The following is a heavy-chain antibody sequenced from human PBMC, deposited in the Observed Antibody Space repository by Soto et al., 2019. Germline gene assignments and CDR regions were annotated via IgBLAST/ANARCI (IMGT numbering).Heavy chain of an antibody. V-gene: IGHV1-3*01. D-gene: IGHD3-22*01. Sequence: ASVKVSCKASGYNFNSYAMHWVRQAPGQRLEWMGWINPGNGNTKYSQKFQGRVAITRDTSATTAYMELSSLRSEDTAVYYCVRGPFTTTVAKDYFYAMDVWGQGTTVTVSS. CDR1: GYNFNSYA. J-gene: IGHJ6*02. CDR3: VRGPFTTTVAKDYFYAMDV. CDR2: INPGNGNT.